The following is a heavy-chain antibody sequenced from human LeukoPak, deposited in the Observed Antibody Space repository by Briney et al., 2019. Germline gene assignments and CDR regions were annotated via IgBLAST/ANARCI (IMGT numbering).Heavy chain of an antibody. Sequence: SRTLSLTCTVSGGSISSSSYYWGWIRQPPGKGLEWIGSIYYSGSTYYNPSLKSRVTISVDTSKNQFSLKLSSVTAADTAVYYCARDHPYSYGSDYWGQGTLVTVSS. D-gene: IGHD5-18*01. J-gene: IGHJ4*02. CDR1: GGSISSSSYY. CDR3: ARDHPYSYGSDY. V-gene: IGHV4-39*07. CDR2: IYYSGST.